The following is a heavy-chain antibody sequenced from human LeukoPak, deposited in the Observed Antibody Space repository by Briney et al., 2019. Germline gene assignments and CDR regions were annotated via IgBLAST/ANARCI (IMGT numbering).Heavy chain of an antibody. CDR2: IKQDGSEK. Sequence: PGGSLRLSCAASGFTFSSYWMSWVRQAPGKGLEWVANIKQDGSEKCYVDSVKGRFTISRDNSKNTLYLQMNSLRAEDTAVYYCAKEGPDGYDFYFDYWGQGTLVTVSS. J-gene: IGHJ4*02. CDR1: GFTFSSYW. CDR3: AKEGPDGYDFYFDY. D-gene: IGHD5-12*01. V-gene: IGHV3-7*01.